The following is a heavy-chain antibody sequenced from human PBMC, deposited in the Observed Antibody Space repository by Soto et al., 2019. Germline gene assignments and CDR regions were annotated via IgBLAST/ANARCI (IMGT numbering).Heavy chain of an antibody. V-gene: IGHV4-34*01. CDR1: GGSSGGSS. CDR2: IYHSGST. Sequence: SETLSLTCAVYGGSSGGSSWPWIRQPPGTGLEWIGEIYHSGSTNYNPSLKSRVTISVDKSKNQFSLKLSSVTAADTAVYYCARDPLAGGMDVWGQGTTVTVSS. J-gene: IGHJ6*02. CDR3: ARDPLAGGMDV.